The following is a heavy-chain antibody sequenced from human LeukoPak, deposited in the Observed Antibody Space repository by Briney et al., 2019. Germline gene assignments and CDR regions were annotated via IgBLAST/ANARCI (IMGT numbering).Heavy chain of an antibody. D-gene: IGHD2-21*01. CDR3: AESRVISLGAFDI. J-gene: IGHJ3*02. CDR1: GFTFSSYA. Sequence: PGGSLRLSCAASGFTFSSYAMSWVRQAPGKGLEWVSAISGSGAGTYYADSVKGRFTISRDNSKNTLYLQMNSLRAEDTAVYYCAESRVISLGAFDIWGQGTMATVSS. V-gene: IGHV3-23*01. CDR2: ISGSGAGT.